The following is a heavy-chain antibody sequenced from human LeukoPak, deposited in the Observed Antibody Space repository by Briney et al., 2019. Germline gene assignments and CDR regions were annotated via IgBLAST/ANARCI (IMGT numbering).Heavy chain of an antibody. D-gene: IGHD6-19*01. CDR2: ISVSGGNT. CDR1: GFTFSSYD. J-gene: IGHJ4*02. CDR3: AKAGIAVPATPEY. V-gene: IGHV3-23*01. Sequence: PGGSLRLSCAASGFTFSSYDMSWVRQAPGKGLEWVSVISVSGGNTYYADSGKGRFTISRDNSKNTLYLQMNSLRAEDTAVYYCAKAGIAVPATPEYCGQGTQVTVSS.